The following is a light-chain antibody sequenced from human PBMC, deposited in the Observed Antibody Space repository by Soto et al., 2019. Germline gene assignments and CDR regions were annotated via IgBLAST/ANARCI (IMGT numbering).Light chain of an antibody. V-gene: IGKV3-20*01. CDR2: GAS. Sequence: EIVLTQSPGTLSLSPGERATLSCRASQSISSSYLAWYQQKPGQAPRVLIYGASSRATGIPDRFSGSGSGTDFTLTISRLEPEDFAVYFCQRYGNPPPNAFGQGTKVDIK. CDR1: QSISSSY. CDR3: QRYGNPPPNA. J-gene: IGKJ2*01.